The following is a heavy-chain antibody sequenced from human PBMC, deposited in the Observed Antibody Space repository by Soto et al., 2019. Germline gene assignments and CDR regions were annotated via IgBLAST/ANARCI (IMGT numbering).Heavy chain of an antibody. D-gene: IGHD4-4*01. CDR1: GFTFSNAW. Sequence: GGSLRLSCAASGFTFSNAWMSWVRQAPGKGLEWVGRIKSKTDGGTTDYAAPVKGRFTISRDDSKNTLYLQMNSLKTEDTAVYYCTTDFRTTVPGHDYWGQGTLVTVSS. CDR3: TTDFRTTVPGHDY. CDR2: IKSKTDGGTT. J-gene: IGHJ4*02. V-gene: IGHV3-15*01.